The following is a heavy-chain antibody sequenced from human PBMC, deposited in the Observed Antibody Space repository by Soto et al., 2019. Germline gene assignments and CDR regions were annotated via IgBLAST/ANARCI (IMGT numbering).Heavy chain of an antibody. CDR1: GYSFTSHY. CDR2: IYPGGVNI. V-gene: IGHV1-46*03. CDR3: ARDQSGQDLVWWFDP. Sequence: GASVKVSCKAIGYSFTSHYMHWVRQAPGQGLEWMGTIYPGGVNIGYAQKFKGRVTMTKDTSTSTVYMELNSLTSEDTAVYYCARDQSGQDLVWWFDPWGQGNLVTVSS. J-gene: IGHJ5*02. D-gene: IGHD1-26*01.